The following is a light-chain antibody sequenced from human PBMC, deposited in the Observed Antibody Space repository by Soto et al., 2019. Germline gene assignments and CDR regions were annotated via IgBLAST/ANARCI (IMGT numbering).Light chain of an antibody. CDR2: DVS. CDR1: SSDVGGDNY. CDR3: SSYTSTTVV. J-gene: IGLJ2*01. Sequence: QTVVTQPASVSGSPGQSITISCTATSSDVGGDNYVSWYQQHPGKAPKLMIYDVSNRPSGVSNRFSGSKSGNTASLTISGLQAEDEAEYYCSSYTSTTVVFGGGTQLTVL. V-gene: IGLV2-14*01.